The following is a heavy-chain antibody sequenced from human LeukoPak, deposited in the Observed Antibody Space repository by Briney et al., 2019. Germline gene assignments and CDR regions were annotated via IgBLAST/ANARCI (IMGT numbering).Heavy chain of an antibody. CDR2: INQDGSQK. CDR1: GFTFGNNW. D-gene: IGHD2-8*01. V-gene: IGHV3-7*01. Sequence: GGSLRLSCEASGFTFGNNWMSWVRQAPGKGLEWVANINQDGSQKYYVDSVKGRFTISRDNAKSSLFLQMDSLRADDAALYYCARDGPGVSRYGMDVWGQGTTVTVSS. J-gene: IGHJ6*02. CDR3: ARDGPGVSRYGMDV.